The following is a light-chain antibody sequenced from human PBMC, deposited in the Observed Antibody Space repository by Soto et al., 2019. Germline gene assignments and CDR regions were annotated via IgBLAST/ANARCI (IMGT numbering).Light chain of an antibody. CDR3: QHYNSYSEA. V-gene: IGKV1-17*01. CDR2: DAS. Sequence: DIQMTQSPSSLSASVGDRVTITCRASQSISINLNWYQQRPGKALKLMIYDASSLQSGVPSRFSGSGSGTEFTLTISSLQPDDFATYYCQHYNSYSEAFGQGTKVDIK. CDR1: QSISIN. J-gene: IGKJ1*01.